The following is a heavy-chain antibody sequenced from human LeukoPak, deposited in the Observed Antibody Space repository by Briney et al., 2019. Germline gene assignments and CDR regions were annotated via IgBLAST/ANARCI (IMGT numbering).Heavy chain of an antibody. J-gene: IGHJ6*04. CDR3: ARGRGAWGAAALLHYGMDV. V-gene: IGHV4-34*01. CDR1: GGSFSGYY. Sequence: PSETLFLTCAVYGGSFSGYYWSWIRQPPGKGLEWIGEINHSGSTNYNPSLKSRVTISVDTSKNQFSLKLSSVTAADTAVYYCARGRGAWGAAALLHYGMDVWGKGATVTVSS. D-gene: IGHD6-13*01. CDR2: INHSGST.